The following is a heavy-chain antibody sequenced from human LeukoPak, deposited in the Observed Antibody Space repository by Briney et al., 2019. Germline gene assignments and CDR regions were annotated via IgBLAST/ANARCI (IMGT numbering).Heavy chain of an antibody. D-gene: IGHD3-10*01. Sequence: PGGSLRLSCAASGFTFSSYSMNWVRQAPGKGLEWVSYISSSSSTIYYADSVKGRFTISRDNAKNSLYLQMNSLRAEDTAVYYCARDSHLWFGELRAFDIWGQGTMVTVSS. V-gene: IGHV3-48*04. CDR3: ARDSHLWFGELRAFDI. J-gene: IGHJ3*02. CDR2: ISSSSSTI. CDR1: GFTFSSYS.